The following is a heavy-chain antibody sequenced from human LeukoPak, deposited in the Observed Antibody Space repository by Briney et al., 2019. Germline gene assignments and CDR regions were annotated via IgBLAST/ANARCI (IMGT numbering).Heavy chain of an antibody. CDR1: GGSISSYY. D-gene: IGHD1-26*01. V-gene: IGHV3-23*01. CDR2: FGDGGIST. Sequence: ETLSLTCTVSGGSISSYYWSWIRQPPGKGLEWVAGFGDGGISTFYADSVKGRFTISRDNSKNTLYLQMNSLRAEDTAVYYCAKPLVGATPWGYWGQGTLVTVSS. J-gene: IGHJ4*02. CDR3: AKPLVGATPWGY.